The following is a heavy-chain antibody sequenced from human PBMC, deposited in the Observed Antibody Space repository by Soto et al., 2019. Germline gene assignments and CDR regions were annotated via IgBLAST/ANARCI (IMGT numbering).Heavy chain of an antibody. V-gene: IGHV4-39*01. CDR2: IDYSGST. Sequence: SETLSLTCSVSGGSISSSSYYWGWIRQPPGMGPEWIGNIDYSGSTYYNPSLKTRVTISVDTSKNQFSLRLSSVTASDTAVYYCARHSASVGVPFTFWGLGTLVTVSS. J-gene: IGHJ4*02. D-gene: IGHD1-26*01. CDR1: GGSISSSSYY. CDR3: ARHSASVGVPFTF.